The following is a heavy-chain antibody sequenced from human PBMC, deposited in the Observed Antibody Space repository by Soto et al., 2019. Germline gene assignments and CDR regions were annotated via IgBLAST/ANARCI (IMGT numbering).Heavy chain of an antibody. CDR2: ISYDGSNK. J-gene: IGHJ4*02. CDR3: AKDPGGQAVALDY. Sequence: QVQLVESGGGMVQPGRSLRLSCAASGFTFSSYGMHWVRQAPGKGLEWVAVISYDGSNKYYADSVKGRFTIPRDNSKNTLYLQMNSLRAEDTAVYYCAKDPGGQAVALDYWGQGTLVTVSS. V-gene: IGHV3-30*18. CDR1: GFTFSSYG. D-gene: IGHD6-19*01.